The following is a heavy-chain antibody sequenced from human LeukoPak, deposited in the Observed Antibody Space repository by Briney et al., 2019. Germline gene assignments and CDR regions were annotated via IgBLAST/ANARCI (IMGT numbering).Heavy chain of an antibody. J-gene: IGHJ5*02. D-gene: IGHD3-3*01. V-gene: IGHV3-21*01. CDR1: GFTFSSYS. CDR2: ISSSSSYI. Sequence: GGSLRLSCAASGFTFSSYSMNWVRQAPGKGLEWVSSISSSSSYIYYADSVKGRFTISRDNAKNSLYLQMNSLRAEDTAVYYCARNADFWSGYNWFDPWGQGTLVTVSS. CDR3: ARNADFWSGYNWFDP.